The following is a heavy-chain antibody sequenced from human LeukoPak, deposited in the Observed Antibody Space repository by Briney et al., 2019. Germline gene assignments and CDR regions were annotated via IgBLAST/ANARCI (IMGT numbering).Heavy chain of an antibody. CDR2: INSDGSST. Sequence: GGSLRLSCAASGFTFSSYWMHWVRQAPGKGLVWVSRINSDGSSTSYADSVKGRFTISRDNAKNTLYLQMNSLKAEDAAVYYCARASDSSGYYDYWGQGTLVTVSS. CDR1: GFTFSSYW. V-gene: IGHV3-74*01. D-gene: IGHD3-22*01. CDR3: ARASDSSGYYDY. J-gene: IGHJ4*02.